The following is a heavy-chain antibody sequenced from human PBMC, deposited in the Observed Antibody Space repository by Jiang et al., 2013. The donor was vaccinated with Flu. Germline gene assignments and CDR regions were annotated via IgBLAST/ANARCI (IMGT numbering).Heavy chain of an antibody. D-gene: IGHD7-27*01. CDR2: IAHDGGQT. J-gene: IGHJ6*02. V-gene: IGHV3-30*18. CDR3: ANSGAQTVTGDAMDI. Sequence: GVVRPGRSLRLSCAASGFTFSNYGMHWVRQAPGKGLEWVAVIAHDGGQTYYADSLKGRFTISRDNDKSTVYLQMNSLRIDDTAVYYCANSGAQTVTGDAMDIWGQGTTVTVSS. CDR1: GFTFSNYG.